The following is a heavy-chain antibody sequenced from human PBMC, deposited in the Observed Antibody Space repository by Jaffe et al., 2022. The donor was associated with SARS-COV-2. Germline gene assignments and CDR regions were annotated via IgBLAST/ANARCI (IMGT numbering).Heavy chain of an antibody. D-gene: IGHD3-10*01. CDR3: TRGDARHNGEYFQD. CDR2: IFSGGNT. Sequence: EVQLVESGGGLVQPGGSLRLSCAASGFTVISSYMSWVRQAPGEGPEWVSHIFSGGNTYYTDSVKGRFTISRDSSKNILYLQMNSLKAEDTALYHCTRGDARHNGEYFQDWGQGTLVTVSS. V-gene: IGHV3-53*01. CDR1: GFTVISSY. J-gene: IGHJ1*01.